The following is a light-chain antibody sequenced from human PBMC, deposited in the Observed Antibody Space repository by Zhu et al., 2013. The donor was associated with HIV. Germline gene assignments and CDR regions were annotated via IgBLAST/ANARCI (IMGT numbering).Light chain of an antibody. CDR2: GAS. V-gene: IGKV3-20*01. J-gene: IGKJ3*01. CDR3: QQYGDSPPFT. CDR1: QSVSSN. Sequence: DIVLTQSPGTLSLSPGERATLSCRASQSVSSNLAWYQQKPGQAPRLLIYGASSRATGVPDRFSGSGSGTDFTLSISRLEPEDFALYYCQQYGDSPPFTFGPGTKVDIK.